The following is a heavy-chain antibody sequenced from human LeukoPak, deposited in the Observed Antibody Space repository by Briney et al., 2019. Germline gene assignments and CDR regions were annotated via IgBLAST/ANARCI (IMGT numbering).Heavy chain of an antibody. CDR3: ARGLGGSTDY. Sequence: SETLSLTCSVSGGSISSHGWSWIRQPPGKGLEWIGYIYYSGSTNYNPSLKSRVTISVDTSKNQFSLKLSSVTAADTAVYYCARGLGGSTDYWGQGTLVTVSS. CDR2: IYYSGST. D-gene: IGHD2-15*01. J-gene: IGHJ4*02. V-gene: IGHV4-59*11. CDR1: GGSISSHG.